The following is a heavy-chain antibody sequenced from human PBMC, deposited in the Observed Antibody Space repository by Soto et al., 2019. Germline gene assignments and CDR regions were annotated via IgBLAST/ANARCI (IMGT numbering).Heavy chain of an antibody. CDR2: IRSKAYGGTT. CDR3: TTPSSYSGYCSGGSCYPNAFDI. J-gene: IGHJ3*02. D-gene: IGHD2-15*01. V-gene: IGHV3-49*03. CDR1: GFTFGDYA. Sequence: GGSLRLSCTASGFTFGDYAMSWFRQAPGKGLEWVGFIRSKAYGGTTEYAASVKGRFTISRDDSKSIAYLQMNSLKTEDTAVYYCTTPSSYSGYCSGGSCYPNAFDIWGQGTMVTVSS.